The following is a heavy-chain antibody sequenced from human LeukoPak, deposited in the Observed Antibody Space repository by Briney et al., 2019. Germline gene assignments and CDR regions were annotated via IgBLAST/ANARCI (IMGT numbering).Heavy chain of an antibody. Sequence: ANYAQKFQGRVTITADESTSTAYMELSSLRSEDTAVYYCARAICSGGSCHYGMDVWGQGTTVTVSS. CDR3: ARAICSGGSCHYGMDV. CDR2: A. J-gene: IGHJ6*02. D-gene: IGHD2-15*01. V-gene: IGHV1-69*01.